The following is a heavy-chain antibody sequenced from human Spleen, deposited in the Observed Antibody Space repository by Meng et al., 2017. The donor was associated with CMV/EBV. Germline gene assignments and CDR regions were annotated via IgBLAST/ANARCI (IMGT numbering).Heavy chain of an antibody. CDR2: IYPGDSDT. J-gene: IGHJ5*02. CDR3: ARQFDTRTWDNWFDP. Sequence: GESLKISCKGSEYSFTSYWIAWVRQMPGKGLEWMGIIYPGDSDTTYSPAFQGQVTISADKSISTTYLQWSSLKASDTAMYYCARQFDTRTWDNWFDPWGQGTLVTVSS. V-gene: IGHV5-51*01. CDR1: EYSFTSYW. D-gene: IGHD2-2*01.